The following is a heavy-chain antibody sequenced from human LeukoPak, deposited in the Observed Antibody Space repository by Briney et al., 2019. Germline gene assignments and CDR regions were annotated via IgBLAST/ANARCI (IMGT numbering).Heavy chain of an antibody. Sequence: GGSLRLSCAASGFTFSRYAMHWVRQAPGKGLEWVAVISYDGSYKYYADSVKGRFTISRDNAKNSLYLQMNSLRAEDTAVYYCARSSGWYHRGPDYYYYYMDVWGKGTTVTVS. J-gene: IGHJ6*03. CDR3: ARSSGWYHRGPDYYYYYMDV. D-gene: IGHD6-19*01. CDR2: ISYDGSYK. CDR1: GFTFSRYA. V-gene: IGHV3-30*04.